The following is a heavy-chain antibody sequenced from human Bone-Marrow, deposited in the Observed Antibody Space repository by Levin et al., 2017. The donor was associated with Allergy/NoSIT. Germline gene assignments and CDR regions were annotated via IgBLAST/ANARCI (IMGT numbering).Heavy chain of an antibody. CDR2: INPNSGGT. CDR3: ARDPDYSDRAFDT. J-gene: IGHJ3*02. Sequence: ASVKVSCKASGYTFTDYYMNWVRQAPGQGLEWMGWINPNSGGTNYAQKFQGRVTMTRDTSISTAYMELSGLRSDDTAVYYCARDPDYSDRAFDTWGQGTMVTVSS. V-gene: IGHV1-2*02. D-gene: IGHD3-22*01. CDR1: GYTFTDYY.